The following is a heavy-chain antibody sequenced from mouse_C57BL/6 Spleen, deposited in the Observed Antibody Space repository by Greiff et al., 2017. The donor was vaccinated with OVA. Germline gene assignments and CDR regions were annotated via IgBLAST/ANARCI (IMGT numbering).Heavy chain of an antibody. CDR1: GYTFTSYW. J-gene: IGHJ4*01. Sequence: QVQLQQPGAELVKPGASVKLSCKASGYTFTSYWMQWVKQRPGQGLEWIGEIDPSDSYTNYNQKFKGKATLTVDTSSSTAYMQLSSLTSEDSAVYYCAREVSMYYWGQGTSVTVSS. CDR3: AREVSMYY. V-gene: IGHV1-50*01. CDR2: IDPSDSYT.